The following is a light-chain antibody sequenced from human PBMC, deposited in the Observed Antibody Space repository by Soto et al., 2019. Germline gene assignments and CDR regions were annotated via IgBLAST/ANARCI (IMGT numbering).Light chain of an antibody. CDR2: KAS. CDR1: QSISSW. J-gene: IGKJ1*01. Sequence: DIQMTQSPSTLSASVGDRVTITCRASQSISSWLAWYQQKPGKAPMYLIYKASSLESGVSSRFSDSGSGTEFTLTISTLQPDDFATYYCQQYNSYPSTVGQGTKVEIK. V-gene: IGKV1-5*03. CDR3: QQYNSYPST.